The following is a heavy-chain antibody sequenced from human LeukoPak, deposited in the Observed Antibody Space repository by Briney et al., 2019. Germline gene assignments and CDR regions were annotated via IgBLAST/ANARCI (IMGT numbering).Heavy chain of an antibody. CDR3: XXXXXXXVTIVAPYYMDV. CDR2: ISSSSSYV. CDR1: GFTFSRYS. D-gene: IGHD5-24*01. Sequence: GGSLRLSCAASGFTFSRYSMNWVRQAPGKGLEWVSSISSSSSYVYYADSVKGRFTISRDNAKNSLYLQMNSLRAEDTAVFYXXXXXXXXVTIVAPYYMDVWGKGTTVTVSS. J-gene: IGHJ6*03. V-gene: IGHV3-21*01.